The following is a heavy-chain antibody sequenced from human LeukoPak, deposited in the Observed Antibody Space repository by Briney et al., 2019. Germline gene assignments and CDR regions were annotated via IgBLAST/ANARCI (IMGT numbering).Heavy chain of an antibody. CDR1: GGSISSSNW. D-gene: IGHD2-15*01. V-gene: IGHV4-4*02. CDR2: INHSGST. CDR3: ARGRYCSGGSCYYYYYGMDV. Sequence: PSGTLSLTCAVSGGSISSSNWWSWVRQPPGKGLEWIGEINHSGSTNYNPSLKSRVTISVDTSKNQFSLKLSSVTAADTAVYYCARGRYCSGGSCYYYYYGMDVWGQGTTVTVSS. J-gene: IGHJ6*02.